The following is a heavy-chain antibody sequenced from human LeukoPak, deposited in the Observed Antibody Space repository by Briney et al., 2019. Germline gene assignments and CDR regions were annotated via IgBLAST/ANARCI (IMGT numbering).Heavy chain of an antibody. CDR3: ATGVSNFFDY. V-gene: IGHV1-24*01. J-gene: IGHJ4*02. Sequence: ASVKVSCKVVGYTLTELSMHWVRQAHGKGLEWMGGFNPEQGELNYAQKFQGRVTMTEDTSRETAYMELSSLRSEDTAVYYCATGVSNFFDYSGQGTLVAVSS. CDR2: FNPEQGEL. D-gene: IGHD2-8*01. CDR1: GYTLTELS.